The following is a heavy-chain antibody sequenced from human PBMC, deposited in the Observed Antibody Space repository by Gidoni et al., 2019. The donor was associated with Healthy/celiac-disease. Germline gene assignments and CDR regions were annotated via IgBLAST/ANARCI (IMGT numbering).Heavy chain of an antibody. D-gene: IGHD3-9*01. CDR3: ARDSYDILTGPWPLDY. Sequence: EVQLVASGVGLVQPGGSLRLSCAASRFSLRSSGMSWVRQAPGKGLEWVAKIKPDGSEKYYVDSVKGRFTISRDNAKNSLYLQMNSLRAEDTAVYYCARDSYDILTGPWPLDYWGQGTLVTVSS. CDR1: RFSLRSSG. J-gene: IGHJ4*02. V-gene: IGHV3-7*03. CDR2: IKPDGSEK.